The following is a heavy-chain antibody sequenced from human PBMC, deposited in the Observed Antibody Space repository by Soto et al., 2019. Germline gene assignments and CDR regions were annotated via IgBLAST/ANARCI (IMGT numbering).Heavy chain of an antibody. D-gene: IGHD6-13*01. V-gene: IGHV4-34*01. CDR2: INHSGST. CDR3: ARDKSSSWYRGNCFDP. J-gene: IGHJ5*02. Sequence: QVQLQQWGAGLLKPSETLSLTCAVYGGSFSGYYWSWIRQPPGKGLEWIGEINHSGSTNYNPSLKSRVNISVDASNNQFSLKLSSVSAADTAVYYCARDKSSSWYRGNCFDPWGQGPLVTVSS. CDR1: GGSFSGYY.